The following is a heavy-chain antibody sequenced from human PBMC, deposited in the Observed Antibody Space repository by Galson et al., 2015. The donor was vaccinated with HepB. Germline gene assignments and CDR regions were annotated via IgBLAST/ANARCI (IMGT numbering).Heavy chain of an antibody. CDR3: ATYYSSDY. J-gene: IGHJ4*02. Sequence: ASGLTVSSNYMSWVRQAPGKGLEWVSVIHRGGSTYYADSVKGRFTISRDYSKNTLYLQMNSLRAEDTAVYYCATYYSSDYWGQGTLVTVSS. D-gene: IGHD4-11*01. V-gene: IGHV3-53*01. CDR1: GLTVSSNY. CDR2: IHRGGST.